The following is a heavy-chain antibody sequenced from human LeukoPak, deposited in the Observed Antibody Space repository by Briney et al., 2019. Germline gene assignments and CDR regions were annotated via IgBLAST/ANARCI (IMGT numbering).Heavy chain of an antibody. D-gene: IGHD1-7*01. V-gene: IGHV5-51*01. J-gene: IGHJ4*02. CDR3: VCDRGNFDSFDF. CDR1: GYPFTTYW. Sequence: GESLKISCKGSGYPFTTYWIGWVRQMPGKGLEWMGLIYPGNSDTRYSPSFHGQVTISADTSISTAYLQWSSLKASDTAVYFCVCDRGNFDSFDFWGQGTLVTVSS. CDR2: IYPGNSDT.